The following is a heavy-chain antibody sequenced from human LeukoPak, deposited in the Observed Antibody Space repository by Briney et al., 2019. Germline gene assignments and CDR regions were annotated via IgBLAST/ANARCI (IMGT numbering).Heavy chain of an antibody. CDR3: AKGDCASGSCYFDD. J-gene: IGHJ4*02. CDR2: LSDTGDSR. V-gene: IGHV3-23*01. D-gene: IGHD2-8*01. Sequence: GGSLRLSCAASGFTLSKHPMYWVRQAPGKGLEWVSSLSDTGDSRHYADSVKGRFTISRDSARSALYLQMNSLRTEDTAVYYCAKGDCASGSCYFDDWGQGSQVTVSS. CDR1: GFTLSKHP.